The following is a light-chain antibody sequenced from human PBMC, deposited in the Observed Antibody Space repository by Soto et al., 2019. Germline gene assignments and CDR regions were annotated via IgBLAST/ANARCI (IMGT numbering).Light chain of an antibody. CDR2: LAS. J-gene: IGKJ2*01. CDR1: QSLLHNAKNY. CDR3: MEALQIPHT. V-gene: IGKV2-28*01. Sequence: DIVMTQSPLSLPVTPGEPASISCSSSQSLLHNAKNYLDWYLQKPGQSPQLLIYLASNRASGVPDRFSGSGSGTDFTLKISRVEAEDVGVYYCMEALQIPHTFGQGTKLEIK.